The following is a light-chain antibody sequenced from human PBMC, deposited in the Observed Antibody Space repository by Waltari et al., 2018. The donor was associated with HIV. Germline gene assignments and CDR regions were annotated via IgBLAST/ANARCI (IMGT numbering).Light chain of an antibody. CDR2: EVT. CDR3: SSYAGSNSYV. CDR1: SSDVGGYNY. J-gene: IGLJ1*01. V-gene: IGLV2-8*01. Sequence: QSALTQPPSASGSPGQSVTISCTGTSSDVGGYNYVSWYQQHPGKAPKLMIYEVTTRPSVVPGRFSGAKSGNTASLTVSGLQAEDEDDYYCSSYAGSNSYVFGTGTKVTVL.